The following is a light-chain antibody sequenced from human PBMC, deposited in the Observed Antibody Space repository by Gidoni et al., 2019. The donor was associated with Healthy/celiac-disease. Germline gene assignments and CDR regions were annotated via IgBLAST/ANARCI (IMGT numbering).Light chain of an antibody. CDR3: QQYNNWPSWT. Sequence: EIVMTQSPATLPVSPGERATLSCRASQRVSSNLAWYQQKPGPAPRLLIYGASTSATGIPARFSGSGSGTEFTLTISSLQSEDFAVYYCQQYNNWPSWTFGQGTKVEIK. V-gene: IGKV3-15*01. J-gene: IGKJ1*01. CDR2: GAS. CDR1: QRVSSN.